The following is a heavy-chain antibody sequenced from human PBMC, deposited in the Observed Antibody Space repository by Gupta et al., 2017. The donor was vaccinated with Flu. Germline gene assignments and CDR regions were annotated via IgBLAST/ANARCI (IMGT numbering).Heavy chain of an antibody. Sequence: QVQLQQWGAGLLKPSETLSLTCAVYGGSFSGYYWSWIRQPPGKGLEWIGEINHSGSTNYNPSLKSRVTISVDTSKNQFSLKLSSVTAADTAVYYCARGRSGYDFWSEGYAFDIWGQGTMVTVSS. CDR2: INHSGST. J-gene: IGHJ3*02. CDR3: ARGRSGYDFWSEGYAFDI. D-gene: IGHD3-3*01. V-gene: IGHV4-34*01. CDR1: GGSFSGYY.